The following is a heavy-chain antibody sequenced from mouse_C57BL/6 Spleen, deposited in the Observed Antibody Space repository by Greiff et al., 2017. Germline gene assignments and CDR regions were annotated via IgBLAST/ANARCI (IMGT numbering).Heavy chain of an antibody. CDR2: IDPSDSYT. CDR1: GYTFTSYW. CDR3: ARVNSYVGYFDV. D-gene: IGHD1-1*01. Sequence: QVQLQQPGAELVKPGASVKLSCKASGYTFTSYWMQWVKQRPGQGLEWIGEIDPSDSYTNYNQKFKGKATLTVDTSSSTAYMQLSSLTSEDSAVYYCARVNSYVGYFDVWGTGTTVTVSS. V-gene: IGHV1-50*01. J-gene: IGHJ1*03.